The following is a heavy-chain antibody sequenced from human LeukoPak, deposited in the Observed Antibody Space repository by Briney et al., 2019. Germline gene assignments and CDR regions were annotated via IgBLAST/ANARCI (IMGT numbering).Heavy chain of an antibody. D-gene: IGHD3-10*01. J-gene: IGHJ4*02. CDR1: GGSVSIGSYY. CDR2: IYYSGST. Sequence: SETLPLTCTVSGGSVSIGSYYWSWIRQPPGKGLEWMGYIYYSGSTNYNPSLKSLVPMSIDTSKNYFSLKLSSVTAADTGVYYCAREDYYGSGSYYKSFDYWGEGTLVTVSS. V-gene: IGHV4-61*03. CDR3: AREDYYGSGSYYKSFDY.